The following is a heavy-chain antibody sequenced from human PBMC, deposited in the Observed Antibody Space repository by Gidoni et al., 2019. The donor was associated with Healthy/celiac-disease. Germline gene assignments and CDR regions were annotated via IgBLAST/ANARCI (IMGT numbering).Heavy chain of an antibody. CDR3: ARVSGGDLDY. Sequence: QVQLVQSGAEVKKPGASVKVSCKAYEYTFTSDDIYWVRQATGKGLEWMGWMKPNSGNTGYAQKFQGRVTMTRNTSISTAYMELSSLRSEDTAVYYCARVSGGDLDYWGQGTLVTVSS. D-gene: IGHD2-21*02. V-gene: IGHV1-8*01. CDR1: EYTFTSDD. J-gene: IGHJ4*02. CDR2: MKPNSGNT.